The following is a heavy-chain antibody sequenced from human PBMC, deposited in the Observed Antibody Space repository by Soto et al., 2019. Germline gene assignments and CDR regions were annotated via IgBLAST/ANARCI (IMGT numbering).Heavy chain of an antibody. CDR1: GFTFSRYA. V-gene: IGHV3-23*01. CDR3: AKDMLTGYYNLYYFDY. CDR2: ISGSGGST. J-gene: IGHJ4*02. Sequence: GGSLRLSCAASGFTFSRYAMSWVRQAPGKGLEWVSAISGSGGSTYYADSVKGRFTISRDNSKNTLYLQMNSLRAEDTAVYYCAKDMLTGYYNLYYFDYWGQGTLVTVSS. D-gene: IGHD3-9*01.